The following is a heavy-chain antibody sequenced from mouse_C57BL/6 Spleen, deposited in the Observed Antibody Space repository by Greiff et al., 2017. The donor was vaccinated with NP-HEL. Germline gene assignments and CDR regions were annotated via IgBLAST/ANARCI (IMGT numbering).Heavy chain of an antibody. CDR2: IDPNSGGT. Sequence: QVQLQQPGAELVKPGASVKLSCKASGYTFTSYWMHWVKQRPGRGLEWIGRIDPNSGGTKYNEKFKSKATLTVDKPSSTAYMQLSSLTSEDSAVYDCARFITTVVADWYFDVWGTGTTVTVSS. J-gene: IGHJ1*03. CDR3: ARFITTVVADWYFDV. CDR1: GYTFTSYW. D-gene: IGHD1-1*01. V-gene: IGHV1-72*01.